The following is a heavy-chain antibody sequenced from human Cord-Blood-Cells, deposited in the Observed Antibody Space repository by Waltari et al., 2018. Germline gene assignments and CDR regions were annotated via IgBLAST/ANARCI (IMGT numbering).Heavy chain of an antibody. CDR1: GYTFTGYY. CDR2: INPNGGGK. V-gene: IGHV1-2*02. J-gene: IGHJ4*02. Sequence: QVQLVQSGAEVKKPGASVKVSCKASGYTFTGYYMHWVRQAPGQGLEWRGRINPNGGGKNYAQKFEGRVTRTRDTAISTAYMELSRLRSDDTAVYYCARGHYYEGFDYWGQGTLVTVSS. D-gene: IGHD3-22*01. CDR3: ARGHYYEGFDY.